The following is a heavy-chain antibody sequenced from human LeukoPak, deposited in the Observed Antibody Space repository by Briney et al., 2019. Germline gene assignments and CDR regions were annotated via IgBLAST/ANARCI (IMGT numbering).Heavy chain of an antibody. CDR2: MYYSGDT. D-gene: IGHD1-14*01. CDR3: ARADVNHWLDP. J-gene: IGHJ5*02. V-gene: IGHV4-59*01. Sequence: SETLSLTCTVSGDSISSYFWSWIRQPPGKRLEWIGSMYYSGDTNYNPSLKSRVTISRDTSKNQFSLKVSSVTAADTAVYYCARADVNHWLDPVGQETLVTVSS. CDR1: GDSISSYF.